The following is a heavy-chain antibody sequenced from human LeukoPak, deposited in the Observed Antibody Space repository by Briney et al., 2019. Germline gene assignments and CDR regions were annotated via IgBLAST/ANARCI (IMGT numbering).Heavy chain of an antibody. CDR2: IIPILGIA. D-gene: IGHD6-6*01. Sequence: SVKVSCKASGGTFGSYAISWVRQAPGQGLEWMGRIIPILGIANYAQKFQGRVTITADKSTSTAYMELSSLRSEDTAVYYCARDRGSSSFNYYYYYGMDVWGQGTTVTVSS. CDR3: ARDRGSSSFNYYYYYGMDV. CDR1: GGTFGSYA. J-gene: IGHJ6*02. V-gene: IGHV1-69*04.